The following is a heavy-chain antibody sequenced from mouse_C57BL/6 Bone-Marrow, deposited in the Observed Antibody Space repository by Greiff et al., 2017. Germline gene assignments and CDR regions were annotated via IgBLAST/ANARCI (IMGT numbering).Heavy chain of an antibody. D-gene: IGHD4-1*01. J-gene: IGHJ4*01. CDR3: ARDLDWVYAMDY. V-gene: IGHV5-4*01. CDR2: ISDGGSYT. CDR1: GFTFSSYA. Sequence: EVQLQESGGGLVKPGGSLKLSCAASGFTFSSYAMSWVRQTPEKRLEWVATISDGGSYTNYPDNVKGRFTISRDNAKNNLYLQMSHLKSEDTAMYYCARDLDWVYAMDYWGQGTSVTVSS.